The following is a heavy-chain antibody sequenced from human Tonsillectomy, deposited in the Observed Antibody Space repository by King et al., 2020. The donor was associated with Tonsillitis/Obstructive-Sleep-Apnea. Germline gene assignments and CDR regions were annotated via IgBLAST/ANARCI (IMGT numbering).Heavy chain of an antibody. J-gene: IGHJ4*02. D-gene: IGHD6-19*01. CDR1: GFTFSSYG. Sequence: ESGGGVVQPGRSLRLSCAASGFTFSSYGMHWVRQAPGKGLEWVAVIWYDGSNKYYADSVKGRFTISRDNSKNTLYLQMNSLRAEDTAVYYCARDVKVAGRSGGWYPFDYWGQGTLVTVSS. V-gene: IGHV3-33*01. CDR2: IWYDGSNK. CDR3: ARDVKVAGRSGGWYPFDY.